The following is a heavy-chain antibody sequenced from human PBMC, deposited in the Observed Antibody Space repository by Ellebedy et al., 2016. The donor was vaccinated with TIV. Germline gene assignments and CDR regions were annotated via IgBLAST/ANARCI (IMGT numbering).Heavy chain of an antibody. CDR2: IKQDGSER. D-gene: IGHD5-18*01. J-gene: IGHJ4*02. CDR1: GFTFSSYW. CDR3: AREIRENGDTAMESDY. Sequence: GGSLRLSCAASGFTFSSYWMSWVRQAPGKGLEWVANIKQDGSERYYVDSVKGRFIISRDNAKNSLDLQMNSLRAEDTAVYYCAREIRENGDTAMESDYWGQGTLVTVSS. V-gene: IGHV3-7*01.